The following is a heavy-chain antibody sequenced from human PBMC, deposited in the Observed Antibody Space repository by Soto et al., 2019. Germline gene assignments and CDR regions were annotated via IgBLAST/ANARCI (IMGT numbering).Heavy chain of an antibody. D-gene: IGHD1-1*01. J-gene: IGHJ6*02. CDR2: IKQDGSEK. V-gene: IGHV3-7*01. CDR1: GFTFSSYW. CDR3: ARDQAKEVEPRFYYYGMDV. Sequence: VGSLRLSCAASGFTFSSYWMSWVRQAPGKGLEWVANIKQDGSEKYHVDSVKGAFTISRDNAKNSLYLQMNSLRAEDTAVYYCARDQAKEVEPRFYYYGMDVWGQGTTVTVCS.